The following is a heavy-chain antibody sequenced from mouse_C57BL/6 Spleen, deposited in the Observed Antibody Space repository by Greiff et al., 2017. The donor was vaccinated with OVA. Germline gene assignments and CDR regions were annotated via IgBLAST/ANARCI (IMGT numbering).Heavy chain of an antibody. Sequence: LVESDAELVKPGASVKISCKVSGYTFTDHTIHWMKQRPEQGLEWIGYIYPRDGSTKYNEKFKGKATLTADKSSSTAYMQLNSLTSEDSAVYFCARANYYGSRGWYFDVWGTGTTVTVSS. CDR3: ARANYYGSRGWYFDV. CDR1: GYTFTDHT. CDR2: IYPRDGST. V-gene: IGHV1-78*01. D-gene: IGHD1-1*01. J-gene: IGHJ1*03.